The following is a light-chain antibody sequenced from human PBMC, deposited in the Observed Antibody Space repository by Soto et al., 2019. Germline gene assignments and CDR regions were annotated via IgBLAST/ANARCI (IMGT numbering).Light chain of an antibody. CDR1: QSVSSSY. Sequence: EIVLTQSPGTLSLSPGERATLSCRASQSVSSSYLAWYQQKPGQAPRLLIYGASSRATGLPDRFSGSGSGTDFTLTISRLEPEDFAVYYCQQYSSSPKTFGQGTKLEIK. CDR2: GAS. V-gene: IGKV3-20*01. J-gene: IGKJ2*01. CDR3: QQYSSSPKT.